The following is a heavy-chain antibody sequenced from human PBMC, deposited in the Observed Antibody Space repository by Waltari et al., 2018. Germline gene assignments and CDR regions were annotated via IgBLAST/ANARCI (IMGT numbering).Heavy chain of an antibody. CDR1: GGSISNYS. CDR2: IYYSGST. Sequence: QVQLQESGPGLVKPSETLSLTCTVSGGSISNYSWSWIRQSPGKGLEWIVSIYYSGSTNYNPSLKSRVTLSVDTSKNHFSLKLSSVTAADTALYYCARQGHYDFWTGYYLFDYWGQGTLVTVSS. V-gene: IGHV4-59*08. J-gene: IGHJ4*02. CDR3: ARQGHYDFWTGYYLFDY. D-gene: IGHD3-3*01.